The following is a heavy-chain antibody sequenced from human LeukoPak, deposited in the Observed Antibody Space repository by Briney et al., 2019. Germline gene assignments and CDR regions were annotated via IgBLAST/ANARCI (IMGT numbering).Heavy chain of an antibody. D-gene: IGHD3-10*01. CDR3: ARDFLLWFGEVDYYYYGMDV. J-gene: IGHJ6*02. CDR1: GGSISSYY. V-gene: IGHV4-4*07. CDR2: IYTSGST. Sequence: PSETLSLTCTVSGGSISSYYWSWIRQPAGKGLEWIGRIYTSGSTNYNPSLKSRVTMSVDTSKNQFSLKLSPVTAADTAVYYCARDFLLWFGEVDYYYYGMDVWGQGTTVTVSS.